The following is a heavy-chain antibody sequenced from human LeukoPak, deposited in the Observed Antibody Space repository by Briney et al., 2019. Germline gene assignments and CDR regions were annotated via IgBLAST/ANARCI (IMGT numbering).Heavy chain of an antibody. J-gene: IGHJ4*02. CDR1: GGTFSRYA. Sequence: ASVKVSCKASGGTFSRYAISWVRHAPGQGLEWMGGIIPIFGTANYAQKFQGRVTITTDESTSTAYVELSSLRSEDTAVYYCARDKGPARYCSSTSCYAVFDYWGQGTLVTVSS. V-gene: IGHV1-69*05. CDR3: ARDKGPARYCSSTSCYAVFDY. D-gene: IGHD2-2*01. CDR2: IIPIFGTA.